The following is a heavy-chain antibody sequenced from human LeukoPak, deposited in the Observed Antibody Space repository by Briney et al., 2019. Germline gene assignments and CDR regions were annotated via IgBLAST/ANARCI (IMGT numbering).Heavy chain of an antibody. CDR3: ERGLGSSSSFDY. D-gene: IGHD6-6*01. CDR2: MNPNSGNT. CDR1: VYTFTSYD. V-gene: IGHV1-8*03. Sequence: GASVKVTCKSSVYTFTSYDINWLRQPTGQGLEGMGWMNPNSGNTGYAQKFQCRVTITKNTSISTAYMELSSLRSEDTAVYYCERGLGSSSSFDYWGQGTLVTVSS. J-gene: IGHJ4*02.